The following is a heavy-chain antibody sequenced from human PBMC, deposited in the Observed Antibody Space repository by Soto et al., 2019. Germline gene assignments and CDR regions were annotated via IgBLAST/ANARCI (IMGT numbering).Heavy chain of an antibody. V-gene: IGHV4-39*01. J-gene: IGHJ6*02. CDR1: GVSISGSRYY. CDR2: IYYSGST. CDR3: ARGGIPPSGYVIAYAMDV. D-gene: IGHD2-21*01. Sequence: KASETLSLTCTVSGVSISGSRYYWGWIRQPPGRGLEWIGNIYYSGSTYYTPALKSRVTLSVDTSKNQFSLNLNSVTAADTAVYYCARGGIPPSGYVIAYAMDVWGQGTTVTVSS.